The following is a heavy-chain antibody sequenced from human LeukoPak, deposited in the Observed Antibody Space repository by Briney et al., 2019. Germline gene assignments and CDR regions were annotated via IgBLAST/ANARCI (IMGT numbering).Heavy chain of an antibody. V-gene: IGHV1-46*04. Sequence: ASVKVSCKPSGYTFTTYFMHWVRQAPGQGLEWMGIVNPSEGATSYSQTLKDRVTLTRDKSKTSFFMELSTLTSDDTAVYYCSGGPLLGYDSSASGFDIWGQGTMVTVSS. CDR3: SGGPLLGYDSSASGFDI. CDR1: GYTFTTYF. CDR2: VNPSEGAT. J-gene: IGHJ3*02. D-gene: IGHD3-22*01.